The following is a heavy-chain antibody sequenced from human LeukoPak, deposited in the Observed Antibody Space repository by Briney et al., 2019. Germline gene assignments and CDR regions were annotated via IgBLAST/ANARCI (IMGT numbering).Heavy chain of an antibody. V-gene: IGHV1-18*01. Sequence: GASVKVSCKASGYTFTSYGISWVRQAPGQGLEWMGWISAYNGNTNYAQKLQGRVTMTTDTSTSTAYMELRSLRSDDTAVYYCARGLVGATTMTAFDIWGQGTMVTVSS. CDR1: GYTFTSYG. D-gene: IGHD1-26*01. CDR3: ARGLVGATTMTAFDI. CDR2: ISAYNGNT. J-gene: IGHJ3*02.